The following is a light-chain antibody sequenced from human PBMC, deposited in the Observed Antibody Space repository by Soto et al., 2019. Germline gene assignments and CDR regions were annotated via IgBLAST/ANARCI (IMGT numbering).Light chain of an antibody. Sequence: DIQMTQSPSTLSGSVGDRVTITCRASQTISSWLAWYQQKPGKATNLLIYATSNLQSGVPSRVSGSGSGTDVTLTISSLQPDDFATYYCQQSYTAPWTFGQGTKVDIK. CDR2: ATS. CDR1: QTISSW. CDR3: QQSYTAPWT. J-gene: IGKJ1*01. V-gene: IGKV1-39*01.